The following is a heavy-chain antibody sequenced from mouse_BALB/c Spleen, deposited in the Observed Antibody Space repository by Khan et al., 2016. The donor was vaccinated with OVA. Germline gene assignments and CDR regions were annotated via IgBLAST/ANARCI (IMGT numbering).Heavy chain of an antibody. Sequence: QVQLQQPGAELVKAWASVKMSCKASGYTFTSYWMHWVKQRLGQGLEWFAETNPTNGRTYYNEKFKSKATLTVDKSSSTAYMLLSCPTVEDSAVYYSARIKKIVATYLDYWGQGTTLTVSS. CDR3: ARIKKIVATYLDY. CDR1: GYTFTSYW. CDR2: TNPTNGRT. D-gene: IGHD1-1*01. J-gene: IGHJ2*01. V-gene: IGHV1S81*02.